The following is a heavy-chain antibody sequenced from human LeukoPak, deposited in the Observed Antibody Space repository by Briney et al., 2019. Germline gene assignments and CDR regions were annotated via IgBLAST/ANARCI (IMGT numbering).Heavy chain of an antibody. Sequence: ASVKVSCKASGYTFTSYGFSWVRQAPGHGLEWMGWISTYYGNTNYAQKLQDRVTMTTDTSTSTAYMELTSLRSDDTAVYYCARVYSTNYYGSGDRPFLFDYWGQGTVVTVSS. CDR2: ISTYYGNT. CDR3: ARVYSTNYYGSGDRPFLFDY. D-gene: IGHD3-10*01. J-gene: IGHJ4*02. CDR1: GYTFTSYG. V-gene: IGHV1-18*01.